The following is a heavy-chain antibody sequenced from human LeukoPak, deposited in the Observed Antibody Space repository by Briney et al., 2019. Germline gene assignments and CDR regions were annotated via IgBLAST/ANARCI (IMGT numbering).Heavy chain of an antibody. CDR2: IYYSGST. J-gene: IGHJ4*02. CDR3: ARVSVAGPNFDY. Sequence: PSETLSLTCTASGGSISSYYWSWIRQPPGKGLEWIGYIYYSGSTNYNPSLKRRVTILVDTSKTQCSLKLSSVTAADTAVYYCARVSVAGPNFDYWGQGTLVTVSS. D-gene: IGHD6-19*01. CDR1: GGSISSYY. V-gene: IGHV4-59*01.